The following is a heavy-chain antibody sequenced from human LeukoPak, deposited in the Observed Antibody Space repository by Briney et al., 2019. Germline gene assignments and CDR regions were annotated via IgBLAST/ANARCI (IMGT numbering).Heavy chain of an antibody. CDR2: IYSGGST. D-gene: IGHD2-15*01. J-gene: IGHJ4*02. CDR3: ARDTDCSGGSCYSDY. Sequence: PGGSLRLSCAASGFTFSSYAMHWVRQAPGKGLEWVSVIYSGGSTYYADSVKGRFTISRDNSKNTLYLQMNSLRAEDTAVYYCARDTDCSGGSCYSDYWGQGTLVTVSS. V-gene: IGHV3-66*01. CDR1: GFTFSSYA.